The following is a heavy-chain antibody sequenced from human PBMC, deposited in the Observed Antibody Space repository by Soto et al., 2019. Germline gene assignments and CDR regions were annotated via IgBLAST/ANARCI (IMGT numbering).Heavy chain of an antibody. CDR3: ARYIPGVRYYGMDV. J-gene: IGHJ6*02. V-gene: IGHV3-23*01. CDR1: GFTFSSYA. D-gene: IGHD2-2*01. CDR2: IGESGTPT. Sequence: LRLSCAASGFTFSSYAMKWVRQAPGKGLEWVSLIGESGTPTYYADSVKGRSTISRDNSGNTLFLEMYSLRAEDTAVYYCARYIPGVRYYGMDVWGQGTTVTVSS.